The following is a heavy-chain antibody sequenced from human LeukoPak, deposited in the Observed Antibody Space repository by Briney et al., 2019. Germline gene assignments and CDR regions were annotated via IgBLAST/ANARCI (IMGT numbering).Heavy chain of an antibody. CDR3: ARGTSLVGATTDSTGMDV. J-gene: IGHJ6*02. V-gene: IGHV3-66*01. CDR2: IYTGGT. D-gene: IGHD1-26*01. Sequence: GRSLRLSCAASGFTVSSNYMSWVCQGPGKGLERVSVIYTGGTSYADSVKGRFTISRDNSKNTLYLQMNSLRAEDTAVYYCARGTSLVGATTDSTGMDVWGQGTTVTVSS. CDR1: GFTVSSNY.